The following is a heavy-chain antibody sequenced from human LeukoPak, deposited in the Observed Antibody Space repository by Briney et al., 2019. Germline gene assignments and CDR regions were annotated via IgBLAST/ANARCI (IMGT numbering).Heavy chain of an antibody. J-gene: IGHJ4*02. D-gene: IGHD1-26*01. CDR3: ARRHSGSYFVY. Sequence: SETLSLTCTVSGGSISSYYWSWIRQPPGKGLEWIGYIYYSGSTNYNPSLKSRVTISVDTSKNQFSLKLSSVTAADTAVYYCARRHSGSYFVYWGQGTLVTVSS. V-gene: IGHV4-59*08. CDR1: GGSISSYY. CDR2: IYYSGST.